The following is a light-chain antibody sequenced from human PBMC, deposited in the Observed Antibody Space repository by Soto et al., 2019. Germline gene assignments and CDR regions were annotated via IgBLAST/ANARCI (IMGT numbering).Light chain of an antibody. CDR1: QSLLHSDGKTY. V-gene: IGKV2D-29*02. CDR3: MQSKQFPLT. CDR2: EAA. J-gene: IGKJ4*01. Sequence: EIVMTQTPLSLSVTPGQPASISCKSSQSLLHSDGKTYLYWYLQKPGQSPQLLIYEAANRFSGVPDRVSVTGSGTDITLKISRVEAEDVGVYYCMQSKQFPLTVGGGTKMEIK.